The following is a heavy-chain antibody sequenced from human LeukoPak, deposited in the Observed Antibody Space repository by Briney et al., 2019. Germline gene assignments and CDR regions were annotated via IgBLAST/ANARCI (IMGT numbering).Heavy chain of an antibody. V-gene: IGHV4-34*01. Sequence: SETLSLTCAAYGGSFSGYYWSWIRQPPGKGLEWIGEINHSGSTNYNPSLKSRVTISVDTSKNQFSLKLSSVTAADTAVYYCARKFCSSTSCYNSYWGQGTLVTVSS. D-gene: IGHD2-2*01. CDR3: ARKFCSSTSCYNSY. CDR1: GGSFSGYY. CDR2: INHSGST. J-gene: IGHJ4*02.